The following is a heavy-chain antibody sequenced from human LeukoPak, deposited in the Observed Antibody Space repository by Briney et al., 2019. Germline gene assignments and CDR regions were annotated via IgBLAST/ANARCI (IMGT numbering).Heavy chain of an antibody. D-gene: IGHD6-13*01. Sequence: SETLSLTCTVSGDSISSGSYYWGWIRQPPGKGLEWIGSIYYSGSTYYNPSLKSRVTISVDTSKNQFSLKLSSVTAADTAVYYCARGYSSSWSRKIFDYWGQGTLVTVSS. CDR2: IYYSGST. V-gene: IGHV4-39*01. CDR3: ARGYSSSWSRKIFDY. J-gene: IGHJ4*02. CDR1: GDSISSGSYY.